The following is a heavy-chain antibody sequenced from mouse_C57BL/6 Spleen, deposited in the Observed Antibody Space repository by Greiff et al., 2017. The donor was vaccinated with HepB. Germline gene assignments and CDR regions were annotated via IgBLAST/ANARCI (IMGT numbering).Heavy chain of an antibody. Sequence: EVQLVESGGGLVKPGGSLKLSCAASGFTFSSYAMSWVRQTPEKRLEWVATISDGGSYTYYPDNVKGRFTISRDNAKNNLYLQMSHLKSEDTAMYYCSRDASYGSESGLSDYWGQGTTRTVSS. J-gene: IGHJ2*01. CDR2: ISDGGSYT. V-gene: IGHV5-4*01. CDR1: GFTFSSYA. CDR3: SRDASYGSESGLSDY. D-gene: IGHD1-1*01.